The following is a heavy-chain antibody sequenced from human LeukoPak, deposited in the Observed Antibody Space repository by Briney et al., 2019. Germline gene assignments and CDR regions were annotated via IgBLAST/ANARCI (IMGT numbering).Heavy chain of an antibody. D-gene: IGHD4-17*01. Sequence: TSETLSLTCTVSGGSISSSGYYWGWIRQPPGKGLEWIGSIYYSGSTYYNPSLKSRVTISLDTSKNQFSLKLSSVTAADTAVYYCAFNSGRGDYGFGPWGQGTLVTVSS. CDR1: GGSISSSGYY. V-gene: IGHV4-39*07. CDR3: AFNSGRGDYGFGP. J-gene: IGHJ5*02. CDR2: IYYSGST.